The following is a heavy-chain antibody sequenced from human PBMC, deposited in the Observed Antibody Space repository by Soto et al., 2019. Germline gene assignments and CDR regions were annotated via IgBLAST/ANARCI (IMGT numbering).Heavy chain of an antibody. J-gene: IGHJ6*02. CDR2: ISYDGSNK. Sequence: QVQLVESGGGVVQPGRSLRLSCAASGFTFSSYGMHWVRQAPGKGLEWVAVISYDGSNKYYADSVKGRFTISRDNSTNTLYLQMNSLRAEDTAVYYCAKDLESGTSYYGMDVWGQGTTVTVSS. CDR3: AKDLESGTSYYGMDV. V-gene: IGHV3-30*18. CDR1: GFTFSSYG. D-gene: IGHD1-7*01.